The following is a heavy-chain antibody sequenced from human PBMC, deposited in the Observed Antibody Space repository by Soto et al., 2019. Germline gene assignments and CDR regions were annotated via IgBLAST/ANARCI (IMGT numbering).Heavy chain of an antibody. J-gene: IGHJ3*02. CDR1: GGTFSSYA. V-gene: IGHV1-69*06. CDR3: ARASRSVGGDAFDI. Sequence: SVKVSCKASGGTFSSYAISWVRQAPGQGLEWMGGIIPIFGTANYTQKFQSRVTINADKSTSTAYRELSSLRSEDTAVYYCARASRSVGGDAFDIWGQGTMVTVSS. CDR2: IIPIFGTA. D-gene: IGHD2-15*01.